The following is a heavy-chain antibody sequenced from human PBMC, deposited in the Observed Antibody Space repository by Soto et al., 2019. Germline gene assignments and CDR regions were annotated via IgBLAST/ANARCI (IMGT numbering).Heavy chain of an antibody. CDR3: ARHGDIVVVPAAPWYGMDV. CDR1: GGSTSSSSYY. D-gene: IGHD2-2*01. Sequence: SETLSLTCTVSGGSTSSSSYYWGWIRQPPGKGLEWIGSIYYSGSTYYNPSLKSRVTISVDTSKNQFSLKLSSVTAADTAVYYCARHGDIVVVPAAPWYGMDVWGQGTTVTVSS. J-gene: IGHJ6*02. CDR2: IYYSGST. V-gene: IGHV4-39*01.